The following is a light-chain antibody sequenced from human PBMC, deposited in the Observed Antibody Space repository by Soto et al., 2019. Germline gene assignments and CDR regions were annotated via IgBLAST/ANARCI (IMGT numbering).Light chain of an antibody. CDR2: EVS. CDR3: NSFTTSSTQV. CDR1: DSDVGAYNY. J-gene: IGLJ1*01. V-gene: IGLV2-14*01. Sequence: QSALTQPASVSGSPGQSITITCTGTDSDVGAYNYVSWYQQHPGKVPNLIIYEVSHRPSGVSSRFSGSKSGNTASLTISGLQSDDEADYHCNSFTTSSTQVFGTGTKLTVL.